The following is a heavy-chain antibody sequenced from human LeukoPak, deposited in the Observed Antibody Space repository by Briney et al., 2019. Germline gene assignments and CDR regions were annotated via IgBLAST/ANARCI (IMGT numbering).Heavy chain of an antibody. CDR3: VRDLGVDTSMIFFDF. J-gene: IGHJ4*02. D-gene: IGHD3/OR15-3a*01. Sequence: ASVKVSCKASGYSFTSFGISWVRQAPGQGLEWVGWIGAYNGNTRSAQKFQGRVSMTTDTSTSTAYMELRSLRFDDTAVFYCVRDLGVDTSMIFFDFWGQGTLVTVSS. V-gene: IGHV1-18*01. CDR2: IGAYNGNT. CDR1: GYSFTSFG.